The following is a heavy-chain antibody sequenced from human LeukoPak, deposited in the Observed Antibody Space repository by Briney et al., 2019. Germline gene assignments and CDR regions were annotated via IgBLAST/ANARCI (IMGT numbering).Heavy chain of an antibody. Sequence: ASVKVSCKASGYTFTGYYVHWVRQAPGQGLQGMGWINPNSGGTNYAQKFQGRVTMTRDTSISTAYMELSRLTSDDTAVYYCSGGDYDILTGHTTTFDYWGQGTLVTVSS. CDR2: INPNSGGT. V-gene: IGHV1-2*02. J-gene: IGHJ4*02. CDR3: SGGDYDILTGHTTTFDY. CDR1: GYTFTGYY. D-gene: IGHD3-9*01.